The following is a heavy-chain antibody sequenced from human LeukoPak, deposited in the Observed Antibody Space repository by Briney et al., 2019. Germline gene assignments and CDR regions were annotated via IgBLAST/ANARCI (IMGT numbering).Heavy chain of an antibody. CDR2: IYRGGSI. D-gene: IGHD1-26*01. J-gene: IGHJ4*02. CDR3: AREPVGFRELDW. V-gene: IGHV3-53*01. CDR1: GFNVSSNN. Sequence: PGGSLRLSCAASGFNVSSNNMNWVRQAPGKGLDWVSVIYRGGSIHYADSVKGRFTISRDNSKNTLYLQMNSPRAEDTAVYYCAREPVGFRELDWWGQGTLVTVSS.